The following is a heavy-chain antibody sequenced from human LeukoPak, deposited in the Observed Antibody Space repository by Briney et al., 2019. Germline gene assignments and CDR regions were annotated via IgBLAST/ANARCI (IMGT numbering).Heavy chain of an antibody. D-gene: IGHD3-22*01. CDR1: GGSFSGYY. V-gene: IGHV4-34*01. CDR2: INHSGST. J-gene: IGHJ5*02. Sequence: KPSETLSLTCAVYGGSFSGYYWSWIRQPPGKGLEWIGEINHSGSTNYNPSLKSRVTISVDTSKNQFSLKLSSVTAADTAAYYCARGRYYYDSSPSENDPWGQGTLVTVSS. CDR3: ARGRYYYDSSPSENDP.